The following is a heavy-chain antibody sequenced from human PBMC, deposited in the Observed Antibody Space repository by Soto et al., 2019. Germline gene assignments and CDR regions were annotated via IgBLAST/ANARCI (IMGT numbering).Heavy chain of an antibody. CDR2: IVVGSGNT. V-gene: IGHV1-58*01. D-gene: IGHD3-22*01. Sequence: GASVKVSCKASGFTFTSSAVQWVRQARGQRLEWIGWIVVGSGNTNYAQKFQERVTITRDMSTSTAYMELSSLRSEDTAVYYCAAALGGYYESSYYYYGMDVWGQGTTVTVSS. CDR1: GFTFTSSA. CDR3: AAALGGYYESSYYYYGMDV. J-gene: IGHJ6*02.